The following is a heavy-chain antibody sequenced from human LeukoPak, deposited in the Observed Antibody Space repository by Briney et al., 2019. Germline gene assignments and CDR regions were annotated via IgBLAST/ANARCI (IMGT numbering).Heavy chain of an antibody. D-gene: IGHD2-15*01. CDR3: AKWGRHGSEPPNYYGMDV. J-gene: IGHJ6*02. Sequence: ASQTLSLTCTVSGGSISSGGYSWSRIRQHPGKGLEWIGYIYYSGSTYYNPSLKSRVTISVDTSKNQFSLKLSSVTAADTAVYYCAKWGRHGSEPPNYYGMDVWGQGTTVTVSS. CDR1: GGSISSGGYS. CDR2: IYYSGST. V-gene: IGHV4-31*03.